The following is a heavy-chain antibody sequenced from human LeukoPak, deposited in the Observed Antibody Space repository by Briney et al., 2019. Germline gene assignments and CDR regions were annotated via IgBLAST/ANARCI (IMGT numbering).Heavy chain of an antibody. D-gene: IGHD4-23*01. CDR1: VFTFSSYS. V-gene: IGHV3-21*01. Sequence: GGSLRLSCAASVFTFSSYSMNWVRQAPGKGLEWVSSISSSSSYIYYADSVKGRFTISRDNAKNSLYLQMNSLRAEDTAVYYCARVPGVTRYFDSWGQGILVTVSS. CDR2: ISSSSSYI. CDR3: ARVPGVTRYFDS. J-gene: IGHJ4*02.